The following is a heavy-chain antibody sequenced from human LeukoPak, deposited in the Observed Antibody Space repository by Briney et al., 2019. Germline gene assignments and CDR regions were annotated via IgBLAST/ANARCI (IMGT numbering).Heavy chain of an antibody. CDR2: IYYSGST. J-gene: IGHJ4*02. CDR1: GYSISSGYY. Sequence: SETLSLTCTVSGYSISSGYYWGWIRQPPGKGLEWIGYIYYSGSTYYNPSLKSRVTISVDTSKNQFSLKLSSVTAADTAVYYCARSRKYFDYWGQGTLVTVSS. CDR3: ARSRKYFDY. V-gene: IGHV4-38-2*02.